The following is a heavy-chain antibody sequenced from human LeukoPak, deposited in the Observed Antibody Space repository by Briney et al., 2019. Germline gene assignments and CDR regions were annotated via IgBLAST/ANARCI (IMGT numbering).Heavy chain of an antibody. Sequence: GGSLRLSCVAAGFTFSTSAMSWVRQAPGKGLEWVSGISESGGSTYYADSVKGRFTSSRDNSKNTLYLQMNNLRAEDTAAYYCAKGSFWGQGTLVTVSS. CDR1: GFTFSTSA. CDR2: ISESGGST. D-gene: IGHD3-10*01. J-gene: IGHJ4*02. V-gene: IGHV3-23*01. CDR3: AKGSF.